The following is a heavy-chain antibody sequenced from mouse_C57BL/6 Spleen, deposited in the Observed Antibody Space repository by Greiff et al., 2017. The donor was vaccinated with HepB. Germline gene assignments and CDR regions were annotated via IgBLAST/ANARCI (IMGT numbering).Heavy chain of an antibody. CDR3: TSYYYGSSPYWYFDV. V-gene: IGHV14-4*01. CDR1: GFNIKDDY. Sequence: EVQLQQSGAELVRPGASVKLSCTASGFNIKDDYMHWVKQRPEQGLEWIGWIDPENGDTEYASKFQGKATITADTSSNTAYLQRSSLTSEDTAVYYCTSYYYGSSPYWYFDVWGTGTTVTVSS. J-gene: IGHJ1*03. CDR2: IDPENGDT. D-gene: IGHD1-1*01.